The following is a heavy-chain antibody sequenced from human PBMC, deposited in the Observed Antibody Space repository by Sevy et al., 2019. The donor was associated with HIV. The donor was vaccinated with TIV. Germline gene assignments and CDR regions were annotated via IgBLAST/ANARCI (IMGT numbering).Heavy chain of an antibody. CDR3: AREYPRRYYDSSGYYSYYYYGMDV. V-gene: IGHV3-74*01. J-gene: IGHJ6*02. D-gene: IGHD3-22*01. Sequence: GGSLRLSCAASGFTFSSYWMHWVRQAPGKGLVWVSRINSDGSSTSYADSVKGRFTISRDNAKNTLYLQMNSLRAEDTAVYYCAREYPRRYYDSSGYYSYYYYGMDVWGQGTTVTVSS. CDR1: GFTFSSYW. CDR2: INSDGSST.